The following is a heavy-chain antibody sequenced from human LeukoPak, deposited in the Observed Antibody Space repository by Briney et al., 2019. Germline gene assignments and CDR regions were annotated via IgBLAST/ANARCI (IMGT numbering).Heavy chain of an antibody. V-gene: IGHV4-34*01. Sequence: PSEPLTPTGGGNGRAFSGSYWSWIRQPPGKGLEWIGEINHSRSTNSYQSLKSRVTISVDTSKNQFCLKLSSVTAADTAVYYCARARRVGAYFDYWGQGTLVTVSS. CDR1: GRAFSGSY. J-gene: IGHJ4*02. D-gene: IGHD1-26*01. CDR3: ARARRVGAYFDY. CDR2: INHSRST.